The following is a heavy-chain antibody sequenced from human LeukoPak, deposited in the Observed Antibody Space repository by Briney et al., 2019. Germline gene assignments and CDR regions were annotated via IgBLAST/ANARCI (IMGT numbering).Heavy chain of an antibody. CDR1: GFTFSSYG. Sequence: QAGGSLRLSCAASGFTFSSYGMHWVRQAPGKGLEWVAVIWYDGSNKYYADSVKGRFTISRDNSKNTLYLQMNSLRAEDTAVYYCARDFYGDPRYCYYGMDVWGQGTTVTVSS. CDR2: IWYDGSNK. V-gene: IGHV3-33*01. J-gene: IGHJ6*02. D-gene: IGHD4-17*01. CDR3: ARDFYGDPRYCYYGMDV.